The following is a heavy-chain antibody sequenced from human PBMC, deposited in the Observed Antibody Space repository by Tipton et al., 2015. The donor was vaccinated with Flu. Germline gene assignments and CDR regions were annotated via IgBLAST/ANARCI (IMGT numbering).Heavy chain of an antibody. D-gene: IGHD6-19*01. CDR2: ISSSGYTI. Sequence: SLRLSCAASGFTFSSYEMNWARQAPGKGLEWVSYISSSGYTIYYADSVKGRFTISRDNAMNSLYLQMNSLRAEDTALYYCAREDISGWYGGADFWGQGTLVTVSS. CDR3: AREDISGWYGGADF. CDR1: GFTFSSYE. J-gene: IGHJ4*02. V-gene: IGHV3-48*03.